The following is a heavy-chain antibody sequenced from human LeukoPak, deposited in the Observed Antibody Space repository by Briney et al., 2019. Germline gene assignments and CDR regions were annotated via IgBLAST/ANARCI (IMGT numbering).Heavy chain of an antibody. V-gene: IGHV4-38-2*02. J-gene: IGHJ2*01. CDR3: ARAPYCSGGSCYPRGWFFDL. D-gene: IGHD2-15*01. CDR1: GYSISSGYY. CDR2: VHDSGST. Sequence: ESSETLSLTCTVSGYSISSGYYWGWIRQPPGEGLEWIGSVHDSGSTYYNPSLKSRVTVSVDTSKNQFSLKLSSVTAADTAVYYCARAPYCSGGSCYPRGWFFDLWGRGTLVTVSS.